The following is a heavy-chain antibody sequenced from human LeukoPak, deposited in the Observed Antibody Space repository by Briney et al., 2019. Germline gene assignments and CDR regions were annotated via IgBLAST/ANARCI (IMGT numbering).Heavy chain of an antibody. V-gene: IGHV3-48*03. Sequence: GGSLRLSCAASGFTFSNYEMNWVRQAPGKGLEWVSYISRSSGSSIYYADSVKGRFTISRDNAKNSLYLQMNSLRAEDTAVYFCAKSQDGGRLFHFDYWGQGTLVTVSS. CDR1: GFTFSNYE. J-gene: IGHJ4*02. CDR2: ISRSSGSSI. D-gene: IGHD1-26*01. CDR3: AKSQDGGRLFHFDY.